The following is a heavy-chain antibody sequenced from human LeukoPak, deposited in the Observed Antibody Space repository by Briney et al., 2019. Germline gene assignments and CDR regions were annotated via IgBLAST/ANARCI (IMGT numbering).Heavy chain of an antibody. CDR3: ARHETYYYDSSGYYLFDY. CDR2: INHSGST. Sequence: PSETLSLTCAVSGGSFSGYYWNWIRQSPGKGLEWIGEINHSGSTHYNPSLKSRVTISVDTSKNQFSLKLSSVTAADTAVYYCARHETYYYDSSGYYLFDYWGQGTLVTVSS. CDR1: GGSFSGYY. V-gene: IGHV4-34*01. D-gene: IGHD3-22*01. J-gene: IGHJ4*02.